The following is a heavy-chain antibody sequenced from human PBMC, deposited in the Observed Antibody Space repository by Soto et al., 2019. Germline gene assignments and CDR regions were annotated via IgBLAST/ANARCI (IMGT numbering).Heavy chain of an antibody. V-gene: IGHV4-39*01. D-gene: IGHD3-22*01. CDR3: ATPFPYYYDSSGYYFLGAFDI. J-gene: IGHJ3*02. Sequence: PSETLSLTCTVSGGSISSSSYYWGWIRQPPGKGLEWIGSIYYSGSTYYNPSLKSRVTISVDTSKNQFSLKLSSVTAADTAVYYCATPFPYYYDSSGYYFLGAFDIWGQGTMVT. CDR2: IYYSGST. CDR1: GGSISSSSYY.